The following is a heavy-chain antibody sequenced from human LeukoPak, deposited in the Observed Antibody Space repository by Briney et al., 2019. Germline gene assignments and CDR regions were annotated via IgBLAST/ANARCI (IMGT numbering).Heavy chain of an antibody. J-gene: IGHJ5*02. CDR1: GFTFSSYS. D-gene: IGHD6-13*01. Sequence: KSGGSLRLSCAASGFTFSSYSTNWVRQAPGKGLEWVSSISSSSSYIYYADSVKGRFTISRDNAKNSLYLQMNSLRAEDTAVYYCASGIAGSNYNWFDPWGQGTLVTVSS. V-gene: IGHV3-21*01. CDR2: ISSSSSYI. CDR3: ASGIAGSNYNWFDP.